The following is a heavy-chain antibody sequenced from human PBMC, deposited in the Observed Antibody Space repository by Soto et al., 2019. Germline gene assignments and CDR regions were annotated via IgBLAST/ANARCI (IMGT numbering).Heavy chain of an antibody. V-gene: IGHV3-30-3*01. CDR2: ISYDGSNK. D-gene: IGHD6-25*01. Sequence: QVQLVESGGGVVQPGRSLRLSCAASGFTFSSYAMHWVRQAPGKGLEWVAVISYDGSNKYYAASVKGRFTISGDNAKSTRYLQMNSLRAEDTAVYYCARAATLYYLDIWGQVTLVTVSA. J-gene: IGHJ4*02. CDR1: GFTFSSYA. CDR3: ARAATLYYLDI.